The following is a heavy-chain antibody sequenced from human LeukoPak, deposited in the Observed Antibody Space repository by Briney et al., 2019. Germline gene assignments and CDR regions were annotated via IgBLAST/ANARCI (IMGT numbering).Heavy chain of an antibody. V-gene: IGHV1-2*02. CDR3: AIAPYCSSTSCPNWFDP. CDR1: GYTFTGYY. J-gene: IGHJ5*02. Sequence: ASVKVSCKASGYTFTGYYMHWVRQAPGQGLEWMGWINPNSGGTNYAQKFQGRVTMTRDTSISTAYMELSRLRSDDTAVYYCAIAPYCSSTSCPNWFDPWAREPWSPSPQ. CDR2: INPNSGGT. D-gene: IGHD2-2*01.